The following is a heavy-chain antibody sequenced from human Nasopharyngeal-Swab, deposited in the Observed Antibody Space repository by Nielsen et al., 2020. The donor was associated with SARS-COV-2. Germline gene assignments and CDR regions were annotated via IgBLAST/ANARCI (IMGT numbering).Heavy chain of an antibody. D-gene: IGHD1-20*01. V-gene: IGHV3-74*01. CDR2: INTDGTIT. CDR1: GFPFRGHW. Sequence: GESLKISCAASGFPFRGHWMHWVRQAPGKGLVWVSRINTDGTITNYADSVKGQFTISRDNAKNALYLQMNSLTADDAGIYYCARDLNWNQADFWGQGTLVTVSS. CDR3: ARDLNWNQADF. J-gene: IGHJ4*02.